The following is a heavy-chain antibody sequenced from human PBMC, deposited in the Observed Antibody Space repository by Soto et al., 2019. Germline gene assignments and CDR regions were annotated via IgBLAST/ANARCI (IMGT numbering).Heavy chain of an antibody. J-gene: IGHJ6*02. CDR1: GGSISSYY. CDR3: ARDVRIAAAGYYYYYGMDV. V-gene: IGHV4-4*07. D-gene: IGHD6-13*01. CDR2: IYTSGST. Sequence: ASETLSLTCTVSGGSISSYYWSWIRQPAGKGLEWIGRIYTSGSTNYNPSLKSRVTMSVDTSKNQFSLKLSSVTAADTAVYYCARDVRIAAAGYYYYYGMDVWGQGTTVTVSS.